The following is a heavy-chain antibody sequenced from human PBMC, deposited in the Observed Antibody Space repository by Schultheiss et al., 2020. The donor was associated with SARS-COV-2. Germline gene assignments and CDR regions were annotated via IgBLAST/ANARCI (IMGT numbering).Heavy chain of an antibody. CDR1: GGSFSGYY. Sequence: SQTLSLTCAVYGGSFSGYYWSWIRQPPGKGLEWIGYIYYSGSTNYNPSLKSRVTMSVDTSKNQFSLKLSSVTAADTAVYYCATRTYSSSWWPADYWGQGTLVTVSS. J-gene: IGHJ4*02. CDR3: ATRTYSSSWWPADY. CDR2: IYYSGST. D-gene: IGHD6-13*01. V-gene: IGHV4-59*12.